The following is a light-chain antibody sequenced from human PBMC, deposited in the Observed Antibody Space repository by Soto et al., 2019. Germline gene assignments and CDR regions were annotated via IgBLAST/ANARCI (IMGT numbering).Light chain of an antibody. J-gene: IGKJ2*01. V-gene: IGKV4-1*01. CDR3: QQYYGTPYT. Sequence: DIVMTQSPDSLDVSLGERPTINCKSSQSVLYTSNNKNYLAWYQQRSGQPPNLLIYWASTRESGVPDRFSGSGSGTDFTLTISSLQAEDVAVYYCQQYYGTPYTFGQGTKVDIK. CDR1: QSVLYTSNNKNY. CDR2: WAS.